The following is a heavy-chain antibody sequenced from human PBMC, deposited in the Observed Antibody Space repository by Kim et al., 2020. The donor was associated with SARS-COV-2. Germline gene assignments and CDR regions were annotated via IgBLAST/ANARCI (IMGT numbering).Heavy chain of an antibody. CDR2: INTDTGSP. J-gene: IGHJ4*02. CDR1: GYTFTNHA. Sequence: ASVKVSCKASGYTFTNHAINWVQQAPGRGLEWMGWINTDTGSPTYAPDFTGRFVFSLDTSVSTAYLQIRSLEAEDTALYYCARVVWGGYRYIDSWGQGTLVTVSS. V-gene: IGHV7-4-1*02. CDR3: ARVVWGGYRYIDS. D-gene: IGHD3-16*02.